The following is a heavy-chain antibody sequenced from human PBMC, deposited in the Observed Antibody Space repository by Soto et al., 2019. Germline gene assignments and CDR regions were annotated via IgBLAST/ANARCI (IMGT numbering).Heavy chain of an antibody. CDR1: GYSFTNYW. CDR2: IYPGDSDT. V-gene: IGHV5-51*01. Sequence: GESLKISCEGSGYSFTNYWIAWVRQMPGKGLEWIGIIYPGDSDTRYIPSFQGQVTISADKSISTAYLQWSSLKDSDTAMYYCARLYHFDNSAGSTGDFDWWGQGDQVTGSS. CDR3: ARLYHFDNSAGSTGDFDW. D-gene: IGHD3-22*01. J-gene: IGHJ4*02.